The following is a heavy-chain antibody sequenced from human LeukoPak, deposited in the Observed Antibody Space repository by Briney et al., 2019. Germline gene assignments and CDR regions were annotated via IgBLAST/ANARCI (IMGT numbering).Heavy chain of an antibody. Sequence: SETLSLTCSVSGGSISSYYRSWIRQPPGKGLEWIGYINNSGTTTYNTSLKSRVTISVHTSKNQVSLKLNSVTAADTAVYYCASGGLVSRYLNHRGQGTLVTVSS. D-gene: IGHD3-9*01. V-gene: IGHV4-59*12. J-gene: IGHJ4*02. CDR3: ASGGLVSRYLNH. CDR1: GGSISSYY. CDR2: INNSGTT.